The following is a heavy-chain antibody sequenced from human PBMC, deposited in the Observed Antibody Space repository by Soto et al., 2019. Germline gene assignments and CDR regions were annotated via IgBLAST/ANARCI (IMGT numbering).Heavy chain of an antibody. J-gene: IGHJ6*03. D-gene: IGHD3-16*01. Sequence: RVSCGAGEVTRSSCGMHRVSKAPGKGLEWVAVIWYDGSNKYYADSVKGRFTISRDNSKNTLYLQMNSLRAEDTAVYYCARGFAAPARGREHVYYYYHMDVWGKRTTVTVSS. CDR2: IWYDGSNK. CDR1: EVTRSSCG. CDR3: ARGFAAPARGREHVYYYYHMDV. V-gene: IGHV3-33*01.